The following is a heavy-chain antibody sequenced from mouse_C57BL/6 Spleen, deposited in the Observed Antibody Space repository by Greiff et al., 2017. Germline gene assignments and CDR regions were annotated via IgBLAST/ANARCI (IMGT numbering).Heavy chain of an antibody. CDR3: ARDEGGDSAWFAD. J-gene: IGHJ3*01. Sequence: EVQRVESEGGLVQPGSSMKLSCTASGFTFSDYYMAWVRQVPEKGLEWVANINYDGSSTYYLDSLKSRFIISRDNAKNILYLQMSSLKAEDTATYYGARDEGGDSAWFADWGQGTLGTVSA. CDR2: INYDGSST. CDR1: GFTFSDYY. V-gene: IGHV5-16*01.